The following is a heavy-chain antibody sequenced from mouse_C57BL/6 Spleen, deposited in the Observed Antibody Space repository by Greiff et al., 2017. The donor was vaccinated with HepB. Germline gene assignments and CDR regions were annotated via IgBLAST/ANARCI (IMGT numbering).Heavy chain of an antibody. D-gene: IGHD4-1*01. CDR1: GYTFTDYY. V-gene: IGHV1-76*01. Sequence: VQLQQSGAELVRPGASVKLSCKASGYTFTDYYINWVKQRPGQGLEWIARIYPGSGNTYYNEKFKGKATLTAEKSSSTAYMQLSSLTSEDSAVYFCARLTGTRGSFDYWGQGTTLTVSS. J-gene: IGHJ2*01. CDR2: IYPGSGNT. CDR3: ARLTGTRGSFDY.